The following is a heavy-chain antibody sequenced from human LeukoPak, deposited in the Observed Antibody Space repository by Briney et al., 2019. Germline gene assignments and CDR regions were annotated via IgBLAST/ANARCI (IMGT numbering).Heavy chain of an antibody. CDR1: GYTFTTYG. D-gene: IGHD3-3*01. Sequence: ASVKVSCKASGYTFTTYGISWVRQAPGQGLEWMGWISGYNGNTNYAQKFQGRVTMTTDTSTTTAYMDVRSLRSDDTAVYYCARARKGYYDFWSGYYVFDYWGQGTLVTVSS. CDR3: ARARKGYYDFWSGYYVFDY. J-gene: IGHJ4*02. CDR2: ISGYNGNT. V-gene: IGHV1-18*01.